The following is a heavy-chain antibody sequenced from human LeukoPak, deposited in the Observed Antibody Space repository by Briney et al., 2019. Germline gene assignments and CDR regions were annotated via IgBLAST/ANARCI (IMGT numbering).Heavy chain of an antibody. CDR1: GFTFSSYA. D-gene: IGHD6-13*01. CDR2: IRYDGSNK. V-gene: IGHV3-30*02. CDR3: AKDYSSSWNYFDY. Sequence: GSLRLSYAASGFTFSSYAMHWVRQAPGKGLEWVAFIRYDGSNKYYADSVKGRFTISRDNSKNTLYLQMNSLRAEDTAVYYCAKDYSSSWNYFDYWGQGTLVTVSS. J-gene: IGHJ4*02.